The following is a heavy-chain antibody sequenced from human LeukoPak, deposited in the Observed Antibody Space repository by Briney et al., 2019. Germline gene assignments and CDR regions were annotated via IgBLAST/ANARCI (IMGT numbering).Heavy chain of an antibody. CDR3: ARDRGAVAAPWDY. Sequence: GGSLRLSCAASGFTFSSYNMNWVRQAPGKGLEWVSSISSSSAYIYYVDSVMGRFTISRDNAKNSLYLQMNSLRAEDTAVYYCARDRGAVAAPWDYWGQGTLVTVSS. J-gene: IGHJ4*02. V-gene: IGHV3-21*04. CDR2: ISSSSAYI. CDR1: GFTFSSYN. D-gene: IGHD6-19*01.